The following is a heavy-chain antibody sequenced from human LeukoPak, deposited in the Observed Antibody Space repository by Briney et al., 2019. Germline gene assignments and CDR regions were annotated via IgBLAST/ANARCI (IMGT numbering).Heavy chain of an antibody. V-gene: IGHV3-7*03. CDR3: AKDIRGGYSSSWIRYFQH. Sequence: PGGSLRLSCAASGFTFSSYWMSWVRQAPGKGLEWVANIKQDGSEKYYVDSVKGRFTISRDNAKNSLYLQMNSLRAEDTALYYCAKDIRGGYSSSWIRYFQHWGQGTLVTVSS. CDR2: IKQDGSEK. D-gene: IGHD6-13*01. CDR1: GFTFSSYW. J-gene: IGHJ1*01.